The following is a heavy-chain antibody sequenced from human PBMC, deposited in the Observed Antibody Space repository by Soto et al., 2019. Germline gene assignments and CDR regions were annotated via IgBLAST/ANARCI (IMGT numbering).Heavy chain of an antibody. V-gene: IGHV3-53*01. CDR1: GFTVSSNY. D-gene: IGHD3-22*01. CDR2: IYSGGST. Sequence: PSGGSLRLSCAASGFTVSSNYMSWVRQAPGKGLEWVSVIYSGGSTYYADSVKGRFTISRDNSKNTLYLQMNSLRAEDTAVYYCARRGWSSGYAFWGQGTLVTVSS. CDR3: ARRGWSSGYAF. J-gene: IGHJ4*02.